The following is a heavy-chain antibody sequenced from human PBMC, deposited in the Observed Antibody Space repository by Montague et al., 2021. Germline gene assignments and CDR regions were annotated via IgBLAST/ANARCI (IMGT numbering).Heavy chain of an antibody. CDR1: GDSINGWY. V-gene: IGHV4-59*01. CDR2: VFYSGAT. CDR3: ARVSFYVSSGFFI. J-gene: IGHJ4*02. Sequence: SETLSLTCSVSGDSINGWYWSWIRQPPGKGLEWIGYVFYSGATNYNPSLKSRVTMSADTSKNQVSLKVNSVTAADTAVYYCARVSFYVSSGFFIWGLGTLVTVSS. D-gene: IGHD3-22*01.